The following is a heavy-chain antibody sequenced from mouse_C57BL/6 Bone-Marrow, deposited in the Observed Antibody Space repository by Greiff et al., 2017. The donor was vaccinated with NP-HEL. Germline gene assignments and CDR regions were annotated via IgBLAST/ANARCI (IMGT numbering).Heavy chain of an antibody. CDR3: ALYSSYEGYFGV. J-gene: IGHJ1*03. CDR2: IYPGSGST. Sequence: QVQLQQPGAELVKPGASVKMSCKASGYAFTSYWITWVKQRPGQGLEWIGDIYPGSGSTNYNEKFKSKATLTVDTSSSTAYMQLSSLTSEDSAVYYCALYSSYEGYFGVWGTGTTVTVSS. V-gene: IGHV1-55*01. CDR1: GYAFTSYW. D-gene: IGHD2-5*01.